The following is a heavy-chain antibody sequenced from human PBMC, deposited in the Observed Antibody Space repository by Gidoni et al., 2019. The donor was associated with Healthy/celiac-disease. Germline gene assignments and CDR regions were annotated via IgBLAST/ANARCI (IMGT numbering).Heavy chain of an antibody. D-gene: IGHD3-3*01. Sequence: QVQLMQSRAEVNKPGPSVSVSCKASGYIFTAYYVHCGRQAPGQGLEWRGWINHNSGGTNYAQKFQGRVTMTRDTSISTAYMGLSRLRSDDAAVCYCARVYCDFWSGYRRYYYYGMDVWGQGTTVTVSS. CDR2: INHNSGGT. J-gene: IGHJ6*02. CDR1: GYIFTAYY. V-gene: IGHV1-2*02. CDR3: ARVYCDFWSGYRRYYYYGMDV.